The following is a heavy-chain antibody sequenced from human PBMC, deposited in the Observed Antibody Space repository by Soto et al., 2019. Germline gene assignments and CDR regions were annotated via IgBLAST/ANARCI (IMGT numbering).Heavy chain of an antibody. V-gene: IGHV1-18*01. Sequence: GASVKVSCKASGYTFTSYGISWVRQAPGQGLEWMGWISAYNGNTNYAQKLQGRVTMTTDTSTSTAYMELRSLRSDDTAVYYCARDNSIVVVTNSADDFDIWGQGTMVTVS. J-gene: IGHJ3*02. CDR2: ISAYNGNT. CDR3: ARDNSIVVVTNSADDFDI. CDR1: GYTFTSYG. D-gene: IGHD2-21*02.